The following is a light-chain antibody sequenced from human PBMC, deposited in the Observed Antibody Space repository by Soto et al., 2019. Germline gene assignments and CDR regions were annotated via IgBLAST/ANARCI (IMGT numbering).Light chain of an antibody. Sequence: QSALTQPASVSGSPGQSITISCTGTSSDVGAYNYVSWYEQHPGKAPKLMIFDVNNRPSGIPNRFSGSKSGNTASLTISGLQAEDEADYYGCSYTRSTTYVFGTGTK. J-gene: IGLJ1*01. CDR1: SSDVGAYNY. CDR3: CSYTRSTTYV. V-gene: IGLV2-14*01. CDR2: DVN.